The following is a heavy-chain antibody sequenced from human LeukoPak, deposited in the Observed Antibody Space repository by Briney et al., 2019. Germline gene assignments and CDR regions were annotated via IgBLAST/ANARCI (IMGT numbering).Heavy chain of an antibody. CDR2: IRSKAYGGTT. Sequence: GGSLRLSCTASGFTFGDYAMSWFRQAPGKGLEWVGFIRSKAYGGTTEYAAPVKGRFTISRDDSKSIAYLQMNSLKTEDTAVYYCTRDSSGYYFLYYFDYWGQGTLVTVSS. D-gene: IGHD3-22*01. CDR1: GFTFGDYA. CDR3: TRDSSGYYFLYYFDY. V-gene: IGHV3-49*03. J-gene: IGHJ4*02.